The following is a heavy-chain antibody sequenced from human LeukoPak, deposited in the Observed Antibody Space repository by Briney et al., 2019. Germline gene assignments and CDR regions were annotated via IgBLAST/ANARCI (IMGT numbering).Heavy chain of an antibody. J-gene: IGHJ4*02. D-gene: IGHD6-13*01. CDR3: AAGTAADF. CDR2: ISTSGSYT. V-gene: IGHV3-11*03. Sequence: GGSLRLSCVVSGIPFSDYYMNWSRQAPGKGLEWISYISTSGSYTDYAHSVKGRFTISRDDAKSALYLQMDSLRLEDTAVYYCAAGTAADFWGQGTLVTVSS. CDR1: GIPFSDYY.